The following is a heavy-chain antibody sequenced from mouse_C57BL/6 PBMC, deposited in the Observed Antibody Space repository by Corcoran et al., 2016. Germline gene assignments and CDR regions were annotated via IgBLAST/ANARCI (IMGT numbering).Heavy chain of an antibody. J-gene: IGHJ2*01. D-gene: IGHD1-1*02. CDR2: INPNNGGT. V-gene: IGHV1-26*01. CDR3: ARFYGDY. CDR1: GYTFTDYY. Sequence: EVQLQQSGPELVKPGASVKISCKASGYTFTDYYMNWVKQSHGKSLEWMGAINPNNGGTSYNQKFKGKATLTVDKSSSTAYMELRSLTSEDSAVYYCARFYGDYWGQGTTLTVSS.